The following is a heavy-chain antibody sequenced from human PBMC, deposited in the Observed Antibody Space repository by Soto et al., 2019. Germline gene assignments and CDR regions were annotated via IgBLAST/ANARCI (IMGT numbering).Heavy chain of an antibody. CDR2: ISGSGGST. D-gene: IGHD6-19*01. CDR3: AKTGYSSGWYAFGHVNY. V-gene: IGHV3-23*01. CDR1: GFTFRSYA. Sequence: GGSLRLSCAASGFTFRSYAMSWVRQAPGKGLEWVSAISGSGGSTYYADSVKGRFTISRDNSKNTLYLQMNSLRAEDTAVYYCAKTGYSSGWYAFGHVNYWGQGTLVTVSS. J-gene: IGHJ4*02.